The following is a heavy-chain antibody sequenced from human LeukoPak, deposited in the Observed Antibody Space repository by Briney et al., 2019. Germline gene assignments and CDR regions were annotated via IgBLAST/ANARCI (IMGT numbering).Heavy chain of an antibody. CDR3: ARRSGRSASFGD. J-gene: IGHJ4*02. V-gene: IGHV4-39*01. CDR2: IYYSGST. CDR1: GGSISSSSYY. Sequence: SETLSLTCTVSGGSISSSSYYWGWIRQPPGKGLEWIGSIYYSGSTYYNPPLKSRVTISVDTSKNQFSLKLSSVTAADTAVYYCARRSGRSASFGDWGQGTLVTVSS. D-gene: IGHD3-10*01.